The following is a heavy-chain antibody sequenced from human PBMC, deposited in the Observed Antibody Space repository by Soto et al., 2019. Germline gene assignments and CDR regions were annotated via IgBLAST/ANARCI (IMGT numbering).Heavy chain of an antibody. D-gene: IGHD1-1*01. V-gene: IGHV3-48*03. CDR2: ISASGDTI. CDR3: ARGYVGTRPRGDMDI. J-gene: IGHJ6*02. CDR1: GFTFSSYE. Sequence: GGSLRLSCEASGFTFSSYEMHWVRQAPGKGPEWISYISASGDTIFYTDSVQGRFASSRDNAKNSLFLQMNSLRAEDTAVYHCARGYVGTRPRGDMDIWGQGTSVTVSS.